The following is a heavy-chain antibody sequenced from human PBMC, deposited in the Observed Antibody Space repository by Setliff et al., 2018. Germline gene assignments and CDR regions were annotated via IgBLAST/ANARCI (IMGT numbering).Heavy chain of an antibody. CDR1: GYTFTGYY. CDR3: ARVDTGMGLPFDY. Sequence: ASVKVSCKASGYTFTGYYMHWVRQAPGQGLEWMGWINPNSGGTNYAQKFQGRVTMTRDTSISTAYMEVSRLRSDDTAVYYCARVDTGMGLPFDYWGQGTLVTV. CDR2: INPNSGGT. D-gene: IGHD5-18*01. J-gene: IGHJ4*02. V-gene: IGHV1-2*02.